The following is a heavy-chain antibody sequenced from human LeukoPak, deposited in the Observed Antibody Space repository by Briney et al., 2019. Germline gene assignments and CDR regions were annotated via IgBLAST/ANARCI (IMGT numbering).Heavy chain of an antibody. CDR2: IDSSGSTL. D-gene: IGHD2-15*01. J-gene: IGHJ4*02. Sequence: GGSLRLSCSASGFSFSNYAMSWVRQAPGKGLEWVSYIDSSGSTLYYADSVKGRFTISRDNAKNSLYLQMNSLRAEDTAVYYCARATFLRHCSGDNCYFDYWGQGTLVTVSS. CDR3: ARATFLRHCSGDNCYFDY. CDR1: GFSFSNYA. V-gene: IGHV3-48*03.